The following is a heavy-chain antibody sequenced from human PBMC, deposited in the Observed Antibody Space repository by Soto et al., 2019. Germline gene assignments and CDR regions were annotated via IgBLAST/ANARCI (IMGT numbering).Heavy chain of an antibody. CDR3: ARDIRYCSSTSCYSFDY. D-gene: IGHD2-2*01. J-gene: IGHJ4*02. CDR2: ISAYNGNT. V-gene: IGHV1-18*01. CDR1: GYTFTSYG. Sequence: AAVKVSCKASGYTFTSYGISWVRQAPGQGLEWMGWISAYNGNTNYAQKRQGRVTMTTDTSTSTAYMELRSLRSADTAVYYCARDIRYCSSTSCYSFDYWGQGTLVTVSS.